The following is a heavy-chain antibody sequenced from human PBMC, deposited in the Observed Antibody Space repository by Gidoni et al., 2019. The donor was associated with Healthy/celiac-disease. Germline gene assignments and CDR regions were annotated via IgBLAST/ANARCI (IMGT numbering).Heavy chain of an antibody. Sequence: QVQLVQSGAEVKKPGSSVKVSCKASGGTFSSYAISWGRKAPGQGLEWMGGIIPIFGTANYAQKFQGRVTITADKSTSTAYMELSSLRSEDTAVYYCARGMDSSGWYDPRDFQHWGQGTLVTVSS. CDR3: ARGMDSSGWYDPRDFQH. V-gene: IGHV1-69*06. CDR1: GGTFSSYA. CDR2: IIPIFGTA. J-gene: IGHJ1*01. D-gene: IGHD6-19*01.